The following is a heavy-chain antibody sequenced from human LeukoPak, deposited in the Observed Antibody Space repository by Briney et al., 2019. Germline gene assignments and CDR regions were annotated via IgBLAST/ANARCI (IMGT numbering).Heavy chain of an antibody. D-gene: IGHD6-25*01. CDR2: ISSGGST. J-gene: IGHJ4*02. CDR3: GRDLIGTAASWDC. Sequence: GGSLRLSCAASGFTFSSYSMNWVRQAPGKGLEWVSVISSGGSTYYADSVTGRFTISRDNSKNTLYLQMNSLRVEDTAVYYCGRDLIGTAASWDCWGQGTLVTVSS. CDR1: GFTFSSYS. V-gene: IGHV3-53*01.